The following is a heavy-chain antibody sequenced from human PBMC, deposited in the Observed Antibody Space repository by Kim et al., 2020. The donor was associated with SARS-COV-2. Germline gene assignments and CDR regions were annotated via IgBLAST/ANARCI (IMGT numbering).Heavy chain of an antibody. Sequence: APVKGRFTISRDDSKNTLYLQMNSLKTEDTAVYYCTTVPYGLGAAALFDYWGQGTLVTVSS. V-gene: IGHV3-15*01. J-gene: IGHJ4*02. D-gene: IGHD2-2*01. CDR3: TTVPYGLGAAALFDY.